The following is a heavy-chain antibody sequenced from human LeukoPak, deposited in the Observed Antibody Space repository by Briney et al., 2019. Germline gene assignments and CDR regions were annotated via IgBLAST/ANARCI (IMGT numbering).Heavy chain of an antibody. CDR2: INPSGGRI. V-gene: IGHV1-46*01. CDR3: ARSPGNYYDSSGNFDY. D-gene: IGHD3-22*01. CDR1: GYTFTSYY. J-gene: IGHJ4*02. Sequence: ASVRVSCKASGYTFTSYYMHWVRQAPGQGLEWMGIINPSGGRISYAQKFQGRVTMSRDTSTSTVYMELSSLRSEDTAVYYCARSPGNYYDSSGNFDYWGQGTMDTVSS.